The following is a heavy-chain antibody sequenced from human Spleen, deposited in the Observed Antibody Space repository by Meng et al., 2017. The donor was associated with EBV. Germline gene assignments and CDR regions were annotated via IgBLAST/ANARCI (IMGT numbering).Heavy chain of an antibody. CDR2: IYRSGSS. V-gene: IGHV4-4*02. J-gene: IGHJ5*02. CDR3: ARGSTGWSRGDDWFDP. D-gene: IGHD6-19*01. CDR1: GGSISSSNW. Sequence: QVPLPEAGPVLGKPSGTLALACAVSGGSISSSNWWSWVRQPPGKGLEWIGEIYRSGSSNYNPSLQSRVTISVDTSKNQFSLKLSSVTAADTAIYYCARGSTGWSRGDDWFDPWGQGTLVTVSS.